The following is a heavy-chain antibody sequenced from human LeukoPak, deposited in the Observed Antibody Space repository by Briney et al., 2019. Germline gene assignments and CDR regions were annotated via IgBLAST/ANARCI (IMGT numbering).Heavy chain of an antibody. CDR2: ISSSGSNI. D-gene: IGHD4-23*01. Sequence: TGGSLRLSCAASGFSFSDYYMSWIRQAPGKGLEWISYISSSGSNIYADSVKGRFTISRDNAKNSLYLQMNSLRAEDTAVYYCARDYGGGYMDVWGKGTTVTVSS. V-gene: IGHV3-11*04. CDR1: GFSFSDYY. CDR3: ARDYGGGYMDV. J-gene: IGHJ6*03.